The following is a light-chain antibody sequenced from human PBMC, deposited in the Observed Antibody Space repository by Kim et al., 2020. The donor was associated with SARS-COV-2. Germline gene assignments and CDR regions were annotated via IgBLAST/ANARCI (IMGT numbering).Light chain of an antibody. J-gene: IGLJ1*01. Sequence: QRITISGTGSSSNIGAGYDVHWYQQLPGTAPKLLIYGNNNRPSGVPDRFSGSKSGTSASLAITGLQAEDEADYYCQSYDNSLSAYVFGTGTKVTVL. CDR3: QSYDNSLSAYV. CDR2: GNN. V-gene: IGLV1-40*01. CDR1: SSNIGAGYD.